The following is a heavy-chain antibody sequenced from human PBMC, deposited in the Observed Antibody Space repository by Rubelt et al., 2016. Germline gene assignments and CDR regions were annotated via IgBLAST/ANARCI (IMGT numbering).Heavy chain of an antibody. CDR2: INHRGSP. CDR1: GGSLSGYY. Sequence: QVHLQQWGAGLLKPSETLSLTCAVHGGSLSGYYWAWIRQAPGKGLEWIGEINHRGSPTYNPSLKSRVTISVDTSRNQVSLKRNSVPAADTAIYCCAGEWLGSGSSYDHWGQGTLVTVSS. CDR3: AGEWLGSGSSYDH. V-gene: IGHV4-34*02. D-gene: IGHD6-6*01. J-gene: IGHJ5*02.